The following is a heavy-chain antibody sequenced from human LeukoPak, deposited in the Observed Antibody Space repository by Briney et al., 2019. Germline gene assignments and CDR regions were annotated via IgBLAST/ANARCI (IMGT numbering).Heavy chain of an antibody. CDR2: IYPSGGST. CDR3: AIGYCRGGSCDDEPGDAFDI. J-gene: IGHJ3*02. V-gene: IGHV1-46*01. Sequence: ASVKVSCKASRYTFTSYYIHWVRQAPGQGPGWMGIIYPSGGSTTYAQKFQGRVTMTRDMSTSTVYMELSSLRSEDTAVYYCAIGYCRGGSCDDEPGDAFDIWGQGTMVAVSS. CDR1: RYTFTSYY. D-gene: IGHD2-15*01.